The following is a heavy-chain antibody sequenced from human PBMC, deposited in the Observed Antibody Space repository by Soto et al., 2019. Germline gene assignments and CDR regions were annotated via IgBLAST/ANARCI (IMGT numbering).Heavy chain of an antibody. CDR3: ARSSALTISGVGGMDV. Sequence: GASVKVSCKASGYSFTGYYIHWVRQAPGQGLEWMGWINPNSGGANYAQKFQGRVTMTRDTSTTTAYMELSRLRSNDTAVFYCARSSALTISGVGGMDVWGQGATVSV. J-gene: IGHJ6*02. V-gene: IGHV1-2*02. CDR1: GYSFTGYY. D-gene: IGHD3-3*01. CDR2: INPNSGGA.